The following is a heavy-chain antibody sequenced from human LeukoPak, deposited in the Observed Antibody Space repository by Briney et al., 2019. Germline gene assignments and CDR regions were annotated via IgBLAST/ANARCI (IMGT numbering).Heavy chain of an antibody. J-gene: IGHJ4*02. CDR3: AREKTGDYLFDY. CDR2: IHPSGGTT. Sequence: ASVKVSCKASGYTFTSYYMHWVRQAPGQGPEWMGRIHPSGGTTTSTQAFQGRVAMTRDTSTSTLYMDLSSLRSEDTAVYYCAREKTGDYLFDYWGQGALVTVSS. D-gene: IGHD4-17*01. V-gene: IGHV1-46*01. CDR1: GYTFTSYY.